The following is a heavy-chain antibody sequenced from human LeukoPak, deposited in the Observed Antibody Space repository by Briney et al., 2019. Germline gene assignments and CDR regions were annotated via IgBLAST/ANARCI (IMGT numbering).Heavy chain of an antibody. Sequence: GASVKVSCKASGYTFTSYAMHWVRQAPGQRLEWMGWINAGNGNTKYSQKFQGRVTITRATSASTAYMELSSLRSEDTAVYYCARPSEDVVTATHTECYFDYWGQGTLVTVSS. CDR3: ARPSEDVVTATHTECYFDY. CDR1: GYTFTSYA. CDR2: INAGNGNT. V-gene: IGHV1-3*01. J-gene: IGHJ4*02. D-gene: IGHD2-21*02.